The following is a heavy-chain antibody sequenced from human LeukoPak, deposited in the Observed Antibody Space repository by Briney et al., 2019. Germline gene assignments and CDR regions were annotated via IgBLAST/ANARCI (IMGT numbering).Heavy chain of an antibody. V-gene: IGHV3-30*18. D-gene: IGHD2-15*01. Sequence: GRSLRLSCAASGFTFSNFGMHWVRQAPGKGLEWVAVISYDGKNEYYTDSVKGRFTISRDNSKNTVYLQMDYLGTDDTAVYYCAKDRVTLAVAGTDGFPFESWGQGTLVTVSS. CDR1: GFTFSNFG. CDR3: AKDRVTLAVAGTDGFPFES. J-gene: IGHJ4*02. CDR2: ISYDGKNE.